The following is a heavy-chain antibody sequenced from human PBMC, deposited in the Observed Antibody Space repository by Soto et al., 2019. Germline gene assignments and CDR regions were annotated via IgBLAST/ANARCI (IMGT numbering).Heavy chain of an antibody. V-gene: IGHV4-34*01. J-gene: IGHJ4*02. CDR1: GGALRGYY. Sequence: SETLSLPRAVYGGALRGYYWGRIRQPPGKGLEWIGEINHSGSTNYNPSLKSRVTISVDTSKNQFSLKLSSVTAADTAVYYCARTGERIYPWIRAYYFDYWGQGTLVTVSS. CDR2: INHSGST. CDR3: ARTGERIYPWIRAYYFDY. D-gene: IGHD5-18*01.